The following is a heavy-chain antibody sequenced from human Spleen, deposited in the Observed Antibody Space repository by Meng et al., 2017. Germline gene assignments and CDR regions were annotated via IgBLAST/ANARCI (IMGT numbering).Heavy chain of an antibody. Sequence: ASVKVSCKGSGYSFTNYDINWVRQATGQGLEWMGWMKPNSGNTGYAQKFQGRVIITRNTSISTAYMELSSLTSEDTAVYYCARGRTSGSGKWYFDLWGRGTRVTVSS. D-gene: IGHD3-10*01. CDR2: MKPNSGNT. CDR3: ARGRTSGSGKWYFDL. CDR1: GYSFTNYD. J-gene: IGHJ2*01. V-gene: IGHV1-8*03.